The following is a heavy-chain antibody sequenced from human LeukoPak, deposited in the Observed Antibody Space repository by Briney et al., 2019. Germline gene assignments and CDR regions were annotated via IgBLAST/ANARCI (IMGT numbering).Heavy chain of an antibody. D-gene: IGHD2-15*01. V-gene: IGHV3-23*01. J-gene: IGHJ4*02. CDR3: AKAPVTSCRGAFCYPFDY. CDR1: GFTFSSYW. CDR2: MSSSDDGR. Sequence: PGGSLRLSCAASGFTFSSYWMSWVRQAPGKGLEWVSAMSSSDDGRYYAASVRGRFTISRDTSRSTLYLQMNSLRAEDAAVYYCAKAPVTSCRGAFCYPFDYWGQGTLVTASS.